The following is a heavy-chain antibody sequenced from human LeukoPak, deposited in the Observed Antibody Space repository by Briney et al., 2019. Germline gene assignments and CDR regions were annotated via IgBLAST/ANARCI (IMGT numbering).Heavy chain of an antibody. CDR3: ARLLDNDNSGAPDTFDI. CDR1: SGSISPNY. D-gene: IGHD3-22*01. Sequence: PSETLSLTCSVSSGSISPNYWSWIWQSPGKGLEWIAYVSYTGRTRSNPSLQSRLTISLDTSNNHFSLQLSSVTAADTAVYYCARLLDNDNSGAPDTFDIWGQGTMVTVSS. J-gene: IGHJ3*02. CDR2: VSYTGRT. V-gene: IGHV4-59*01.